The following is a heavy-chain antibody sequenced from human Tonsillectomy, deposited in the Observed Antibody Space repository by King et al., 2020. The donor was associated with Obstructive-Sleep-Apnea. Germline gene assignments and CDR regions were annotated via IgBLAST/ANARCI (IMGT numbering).Heavy chain of an antibody. D-gene: IGHD2-15*01. CDR3: ARDPEDIVVTP. CDR2: INPNRGGT. Sequence: QVQLVQSGAEVKKPGASVKVSCKASGHTFIGYYIHWVRQAPGQGLEWMGWINPNRGGTNYAQKFQASVTMTRDTSISTAYMELSRLRSDDTAVYYCARDPEDIVVTPWGQGTLVTVSS. V-gene: IGHV1-2*02. CDR1: GHTFIGYY. J-gene: IGHJ4*02.